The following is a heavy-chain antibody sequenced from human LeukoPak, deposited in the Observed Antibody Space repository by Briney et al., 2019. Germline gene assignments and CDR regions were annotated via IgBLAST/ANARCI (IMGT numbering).Heavy chain of an antibody. CDR3: AKRGYYYDSSGYYYEGDFDY. CDR2: IYSGGST. CDR1: GFTVSSNY. Sequence: GGSLRLSCAASGFTVSSNYMSWVRQAPGKGLEWVSVIYSGGSTYYADSVKGRFTISRDNSKNTPYLQMNSLRAEDTAVYYCAKRGYYYDSSGYYYEGDFDYWGQGTLVTVSS. D-gene: IGHD3-22*01. J-gene: IGHJ4*02. V-gene: IGHV3-53*01.